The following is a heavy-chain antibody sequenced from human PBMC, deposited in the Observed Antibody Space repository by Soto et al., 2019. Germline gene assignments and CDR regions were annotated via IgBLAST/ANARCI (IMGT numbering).Heavy chain of an antibody. J-gene: IGHJ6*02. Sequence: ASVKVSCKASGGTFSSYAISWVRQAPGQGLEWMGGIIPIFGTANYAQKFQGRVTITADESTSTAYMELSSLRSEDTAVYYCAREPIFGVVIKNYYYGMDVWGQGTTVTVSS. V-gene: IGHV1-69*13. CDR2: IIPIFGTA. CDR3: AREPIFGVVIKNYYYGMDV. CDR1: GGTFSSYA. D-gene: IGHD3-3*02.